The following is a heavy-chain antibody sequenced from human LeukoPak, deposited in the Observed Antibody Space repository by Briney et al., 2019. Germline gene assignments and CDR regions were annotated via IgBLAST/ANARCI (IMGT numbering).Heavy chain of an antibody. D-gene: IGHD4-17*01. CDR1: GGSFSGYY. Sequence: SETLSLTCAVYGGSFSGYYWSWIRQPPGKGVEWVGEINHSGSTNYNPSLKSRVTISVDTSKNQFSLKLSSVTAADTAVYYCARELATVTNYFDYWGQGTLVTVSS. CDR3: ARELATVTNYFDY. CDR2: INHSGST. J-gene: IGHJ4*02. V-gene: IGHV4-34*01.